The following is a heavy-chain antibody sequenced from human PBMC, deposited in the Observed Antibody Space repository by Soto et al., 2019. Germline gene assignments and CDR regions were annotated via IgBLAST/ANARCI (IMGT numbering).Heavy chain of an antibody. V-gene: IGHV3-30-3*01. J-gene: IGHJ4*02. CDR3: ARAESSSWHNFDY. Sequence: QVQLVESGGGVVQPGRSLRLSCAASEFTFSRYTMHWIRQAPGKGLEWVAVISDDGSQKYHTDSVKGRFTISRDNFKNPQYLEMNGLRSEDTAVYYCARAESSSWHNFDYWGQGTLVTVSS. CDR2: ISDDGSQK. CDR1: EFTFSRYT. D-gene: IGHD6-13*01.